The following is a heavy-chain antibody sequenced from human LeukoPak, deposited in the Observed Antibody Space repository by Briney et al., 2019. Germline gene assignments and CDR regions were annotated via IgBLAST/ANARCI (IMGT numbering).Heavy chain of an antibody. D-gene: IGHD3-10*01. V-gene: IGHV4-34*01. CDR3: ARGPISDYYGSGSSDY. Sequence: SETLSLTCAVYGGSFSGCYWSWIRQPPGKGLEWIGEINHSGSTNYNPSLKSRVTISVDTSKNQFSLKLSSVTAADTAVYYCARGPISDYYGSGSSDYWGQGTLVTVSS. CDR1: GGSFSGCY. CDR2: INHSGST. J-gene: IGHJ4*02.